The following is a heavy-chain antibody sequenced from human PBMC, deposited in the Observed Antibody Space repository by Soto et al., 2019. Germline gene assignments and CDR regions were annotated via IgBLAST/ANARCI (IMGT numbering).Heavy chain of an antibody. CDR2: IIPILGIA. Sequence: SVKVSCKASGGTFSSYTISWVRQAPGQGLEWMGRIIPILGIANYAQKFQGRVTVTADKSTSTAYMELSSLRSEDTAVYYCARYDYGDYIDAFEIWGQGTMSTVSS. V-gene: IGHV1-69*02. J-gene: IGHJ3*02. CDR3: ARYDYGDYIDAFEI. CDR1: GGTFSSYT. D-gene: IGHD4-17*01.